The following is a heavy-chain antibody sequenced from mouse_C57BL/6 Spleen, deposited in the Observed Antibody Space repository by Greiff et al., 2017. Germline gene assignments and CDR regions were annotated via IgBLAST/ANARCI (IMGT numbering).Heavy chain of an antibody. V-gene: IGHV14-4*01. D-gene: IGHD3-3*01. CDR2: IDPENGDT. Sequence: VQLQQSGAELVRPGASVKLSCTASGFNFKDDYMHWVKQRPEQGLEWIGCIDPENGDTEYASKFQGKATITADTSSNTAYLQLSSLTSEDTAVYYCTAAGGHGFAYWGQGTLVTVSA. CDR3: TAAGGHGFAY. J-gene: IGHJ3*01. CDR1: GFNFKDDY.